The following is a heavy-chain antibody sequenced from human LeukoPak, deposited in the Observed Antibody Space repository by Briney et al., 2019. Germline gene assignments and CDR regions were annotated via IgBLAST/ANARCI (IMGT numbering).Heavy chain of an antibody. CDR3: ARSRPGYSSGWTHSFDY. Sequence: GGSLRLSCAASGFTVSSNYMNWVRQAPGKGLEWISVIYSGGSTYYADSVKGRFTISRDNSKNTLYLQMNSLRAEDTAVYYCARSRPGYSSGWTHSFDYWGQGTLVTVSS. CDR2: IYSGGST. CDR1: GFTVSSNY. V-gene: IGHV3-66*01. J-gene: IGHJ4*02. D-gene: IGHD6-19*01.